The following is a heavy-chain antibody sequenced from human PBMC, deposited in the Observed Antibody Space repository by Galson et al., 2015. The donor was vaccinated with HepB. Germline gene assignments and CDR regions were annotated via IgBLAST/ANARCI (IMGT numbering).Heavy chain of an antibody. V-gene: IGHV3-23*01. J-gene: IGHJ4*02. CDR2: INDRGGST. CDR1: AVTFSSYA. CDR3: AKDYIRAKADVLGY. Sequence: SLRLSCAASAVTFSSYAMAWVRQAPGQRLEWVSSINDRGGSTIYADSVKGRFTIYRDDSENTLYLQMNSLRVEDTAIYHCAKDYIRAKADVLGYWGQGTLVTVSS. D-gene: IGHD3-10*01.